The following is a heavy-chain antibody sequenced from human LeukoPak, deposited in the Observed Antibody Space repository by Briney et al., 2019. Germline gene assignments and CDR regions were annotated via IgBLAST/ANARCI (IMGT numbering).Heavy chain of an antibody. CDR1: GFTFSSYE. CDR3: ARVEYCSSTSCHENGFFDY. Sequence: QPGGSLRLSCAASGFTFSSYEMNWVRQAPGKGLEWVSYISSSGSTIYYANSVKGRFTISRDNAKNSLYLQMNSLRAEDTAVYYCARVEYCSSTSCHENGFFDYWGQGTLVTVSS. J-gene: IGHJ4*02. V-gene: IGHV3-48*03. D-gene: IGHD2-2*01. CDR2: ISSSGSTI.